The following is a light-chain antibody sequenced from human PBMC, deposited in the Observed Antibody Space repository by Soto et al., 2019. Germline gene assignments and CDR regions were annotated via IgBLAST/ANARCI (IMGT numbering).Light chain of an antibody. J-gene: IGKJ5*01. V-gene: IGKV1-39*01. CDR3: QQSYSNSRFT. CDR1: QSISSY. CDR2: AAS. Sequence: DIQMTQSPSSLPASVGDRVTITVRASQSISSYLNWYQQKPGKAPKLLIFAASRLQGGVPSRFSGSGSGTDFTLTISSLQPEDFATYYCQQSYSNSRFTFGQGTRLEIK.